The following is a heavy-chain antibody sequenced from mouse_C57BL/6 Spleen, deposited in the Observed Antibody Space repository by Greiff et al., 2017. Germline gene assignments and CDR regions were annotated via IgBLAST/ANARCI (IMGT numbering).Heavy chain of an antibody. CDR2: IYPGSGST. D-gene: IGHD3-3*01. J-gene: IGHJ1*03. CDR1: GYTFTSYW. CDR3: AREPSCYGYCDV. V-gene: IGHV1-55*01. Sequence: QVQLQQSGAELVKPGASVKMSCKASGYTFTSYWITWVKQSPGQRLEWIGDIYPGSGSTNYNEKFKSKATMTVDTSSSTAYMQHSSLTSEDSAVYYGAREPSCYGYCDVWGTGTTVTVSS.